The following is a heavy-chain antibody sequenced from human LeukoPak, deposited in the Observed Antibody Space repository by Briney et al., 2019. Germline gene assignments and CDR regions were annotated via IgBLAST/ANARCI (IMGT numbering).Heavy chain of an antibody. Sequence: SETLSLTCAVYGGSFSGYYWSWIRQPPGKGLEWIGEINHSGSTNYNPSLKSRVTISVDTSKNQFSLKLSSVTAADTAVYYRARRGITMVRGNDYWGQGTLVTVSS. J-gene: IGHJ4*02. D-gene: IGHD3-10*01. CDR2: INHSGST. CDR3: ARRGITMVRGNDY. V-gene: IGHV4-34*01. CDR1: GGSFSGYY.